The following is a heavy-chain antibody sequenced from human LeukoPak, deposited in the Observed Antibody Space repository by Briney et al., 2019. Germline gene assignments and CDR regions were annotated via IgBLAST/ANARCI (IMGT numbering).Heavy chain of an antibody. V-gene: IGHV3-23*01. D-gene: IGHD3-10*01. CDR3: ASGTYRLGDY. J-gene: IGHJ4*02. CDR2: ISGSGVDT. Sequence: GGSLRLSCVASGFSFSTYAMSWVRRAPGKGLEWVSGISGSGVDTHYADSVKGRFRISRDNSQNTLYLQLSSLRAEDTAVYYCASGTYRLGDYWGLGTLVTVSS. CDR1: GFSFSTYA.